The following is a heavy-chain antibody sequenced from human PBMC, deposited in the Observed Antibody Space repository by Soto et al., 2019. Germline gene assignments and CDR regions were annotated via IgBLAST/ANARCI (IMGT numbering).Heavy chain of an antibody. V-gene: IGHV3-33*01. D-gene: IGHD3-10*01. J-gene: IGHJ4*02. CDR2: IWYDGSNK. CDR3: ARAGGARSYSVSYFGY. CDR1: GFTFSSYG. Sequence: GGSLRLSCAASGFTFSSYGMHWVRQAPGKGLEWVAVIWYDGSNKDYADSVKGRFTISRDNSKNTLYAQMISVGADDTAVYYWARAGGARSYSVSYFGYWGQGTLVTVS.